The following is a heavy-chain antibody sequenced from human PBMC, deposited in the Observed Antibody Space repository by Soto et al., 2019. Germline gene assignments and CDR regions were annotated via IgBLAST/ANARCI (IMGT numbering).Heavy chain of an antibody. CDR3: ARDYPLARRRGYCSGGSCYSSGAFDI. Sequence: GGSLRLSCAASGFTFSSYEMSWVRQAPGKGLEWVSYISSSGSTIYYADSVKGRFTISRDNAKNSLYLQMNSLRAEDTAVYYCARDYPLARRRGYCSGGSCYSSGAFDIWGQGTMVTVSS. J-gene: IGHJ3*02. V-gene: IGHV3-48*03. D-gene: IGHD2-15*01. CDR2: ISSSGSTI. CDR1: GFTFSSYE.